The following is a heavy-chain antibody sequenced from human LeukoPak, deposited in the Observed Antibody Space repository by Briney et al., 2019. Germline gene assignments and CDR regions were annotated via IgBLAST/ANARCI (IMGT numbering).Heavy chain of an antibody. D-gene: IGHD1-26*01. CDR1: GGTFSSYA. CDR2: IIPIFGTA. V-gene: IGHV1-69*05. Sequence: SVKVSCKASGGTFSSYAISWVRQPPGQGREWMGGIIPIFGTANCAQKFQGRVTITTDESTSTAYMELSSLRSEDTAVYYCARAFRVGATLLGLDYWGQGTLVTVSS. J-gene: IGHJ4*02. CDR3: ARAFRVGATLLGLDY.